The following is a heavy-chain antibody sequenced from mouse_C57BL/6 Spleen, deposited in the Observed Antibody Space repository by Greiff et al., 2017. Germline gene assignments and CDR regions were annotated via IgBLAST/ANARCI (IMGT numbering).Heavy chain of an antibody. CDR2: INPNYGTT. V-gene: IGHV1-39*01. D-gene: IGHD1-1*01. CDR3: AATVVAPYAMDY. Sequence: VQLKESGPELVKPGASVKISCKASGYSFTDYNMNWVNQSNGKSLEWIGVINPNYGTTSYNQKFKGKATLTVDQSSSTAYMQHNSLTSEDSAVYYCAATVVAPYAMDYWGQGTSVTVSS. J-gene: IGHJ4*01. CDR1: GYSFTDYN.